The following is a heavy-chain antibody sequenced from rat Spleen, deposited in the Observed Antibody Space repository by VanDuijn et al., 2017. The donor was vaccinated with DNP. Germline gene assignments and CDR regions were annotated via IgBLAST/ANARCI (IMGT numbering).Heavy chain of an antibody. V-gene: IGHV5-22*01. CDR2: ISYEGSTT. Sequence: EVQLVESGGDLVHPGRSLKLSCAVSGFTFSDFYMAWVRQAPKKGLEWVASISYEGSTTYYGDSVKGRCTISRVNAKSTLYLQMDSLRSEDTATYFCVREVYYYFDNWGQGVMVTVSS. CDR1: GFTFSDFY. CDR3: VREVYYYFDN. J-gene: IGHJ2*01. D-gene: IGHD1-2*01.